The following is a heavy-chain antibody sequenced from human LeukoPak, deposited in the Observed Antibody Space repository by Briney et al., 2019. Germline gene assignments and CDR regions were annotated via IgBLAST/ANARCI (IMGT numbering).Heavy chain of an antibody. D-gene: IGHD3-3*01. CDR3: ARDDFWSGTNWFDP. V-gene: IGHV4-61*02. J-gene: IGHJ5*02. Sequence: PSRTLSLTCTVSGGSISSGSYYWSWIRQPAGKGLEWIGRIYTSGSTNYNPSLESRVTISVDTSKNQFSLKLSSVTAADTAVYYCARDDFWSGTNWFDPWGQGTLVTVSS. CDR2: IYTSGST. CDR1: GGSISSGSYY.